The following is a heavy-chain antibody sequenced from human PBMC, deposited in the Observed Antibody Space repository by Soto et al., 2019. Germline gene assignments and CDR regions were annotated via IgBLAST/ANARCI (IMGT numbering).Heavy chain of an antibody. J-gene: IGHJ5*02. Sequence: ASVKVSCKASGYTFTGYYMHWVRQAPGQGLEWMGWINPNSGGTNYAQKFQGWVTMTRDTSISTAYMELSRLRSDDTAVYYCARNGPRTIFGVVTNNWFDPWGQGTLVTVSS. D-gene: IGHD3-3*01. CDR3: ARNGPRTIFGVVTNNWFDP. CDR2: INPNSGGT. CDR1: GYTFTGYY. V-gene: IGHV1-2*04.